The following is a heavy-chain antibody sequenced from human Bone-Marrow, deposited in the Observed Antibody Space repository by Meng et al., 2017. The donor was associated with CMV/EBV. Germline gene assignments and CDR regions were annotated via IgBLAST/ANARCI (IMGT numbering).Heavy chain of an antibody. Sequence: GESLKISCAASGFTISSNYMSWVRQAPGKGLEWVSVIYSGGSTYYADSVKGRFTISRDNSKNTLYLQMNSLRAEDTAVYYCARGVSSNYDFWSGYYKGGYYFDYWGQGTLVAVSS. CDR2: IYSGGST. CDR3: ARGVSSNYDFWSGYYKGGYYFDY. CDR1: GFTISSNY. D-gene: IGHD3-3*01. V-gene: IGHV3-66*02. J-gene: IGHJ4*02.